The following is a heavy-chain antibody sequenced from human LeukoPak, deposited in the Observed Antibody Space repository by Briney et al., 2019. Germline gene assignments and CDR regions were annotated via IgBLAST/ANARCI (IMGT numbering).Heavy chain of an antibody. CDR1: GFIFSSYN. CDR3: AKPRPTNPYYYYMDV. V-gene: IGHV3-48*01. CDR2: ISSSSSTI. J-gene: IGHJ6*03. Sequence: GGSLRLSCAASGFIFSSYNMNWVRQAPGKGLEWVSFISSSSSTIYYADSVKGRFTISRDNAKNTLYLQMNSLRAEDTAVYYCAKPRPTNPYYYYMDVWGKGTTVTVSS. D-gene: IGHD1-14*01.